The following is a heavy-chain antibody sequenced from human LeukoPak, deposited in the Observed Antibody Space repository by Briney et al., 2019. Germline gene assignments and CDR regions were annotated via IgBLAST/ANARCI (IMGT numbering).Heavy chain of an antibody. Sequence: QSGGSLRLSCAASGFNFSTFNMHWVGQAPGKGREWGAVFLSDGRSTFYAENVQGRFTLSRDNSKNTLSLQMNSLRAEDTAVYYCAKSYYYHSGSFDYWGQGTLVTVSS. J-gene: IGHJ4*02. CDR2: FLSDGRST. CDR1: GFNFSTFN. D-gene: IGHD3-10*01. V-gene: IGHV3-30*18. CDR3: AKSYYYHSGSFDY.